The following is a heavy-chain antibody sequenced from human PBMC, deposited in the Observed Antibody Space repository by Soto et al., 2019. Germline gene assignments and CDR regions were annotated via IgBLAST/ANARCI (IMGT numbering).Heavy chain of an antibody. CDR1: GITVSSNY. CDR3: ARVSRKNYYDSSGYYSYFDY. J-gene: IGHJ4*02. Sequence: EVELVESGGGLIQPGGSLRLSCAASGITVSSNYMTWVRHAPGKGLEWGSVIYSRDITYYADSVKGRFTISRDKSKNTLGLQMNSLRDDDTAVYYCARVSRKNYYDSSGYYSYFDYWGQGTPVTVSS. V-gene: IGHV3-53*01. CDR2: IYSRDIT. D-gene: IGHD3-22*01.